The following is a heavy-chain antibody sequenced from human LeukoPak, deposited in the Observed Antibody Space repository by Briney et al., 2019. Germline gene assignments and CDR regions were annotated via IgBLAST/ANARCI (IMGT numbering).Heavy chain of an antibody. CDR1: GFTFSSNL. CDR2: INSDGRST. Sequence: PGGSLRLSCAASGFTFSSNLMHWVRQGPGKGLVWVTHINSDGRSTRYADSVKGRFTISGDNAKNTLYLQMNSLRAEDTAVYFCARDLSGAIDYWGQGTQVTVSS. J-gene: IGHJ4*02. CDR3: ARDLSGAIDY. D-gene: IGHD3-10*01. V-gene: IGHV3-74*01.